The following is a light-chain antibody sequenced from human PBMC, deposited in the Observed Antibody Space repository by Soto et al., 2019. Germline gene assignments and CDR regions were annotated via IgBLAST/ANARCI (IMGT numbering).Light chain of an antibody. J-gene: IGLJ2*01. V-gene: IGLV1-40*01. CDR1: SSNIGAGYD. CDR3: QSYDTSLSVV. CDR2: ANN. Sequence: QSVLRQPPSVSGAPGQRVTISCTGSSSNIGAGYDVHWYQQLPGTAPKLLIYANNNRPSGVPDRFSGSKSGTSASLAITGLQAEDEADYYCQSYDTSLSVVFGGGTKVTVL.